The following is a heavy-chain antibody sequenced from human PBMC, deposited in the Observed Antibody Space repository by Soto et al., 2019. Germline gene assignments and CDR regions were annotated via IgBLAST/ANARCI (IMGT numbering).Heavy chain of an antibody. CDR3: ARQLHYDILTGHDAFDI. CDR2: IYPGDSDT. V-gene: IGHV5-51*01. D-gene: IGHD3-9*01. Sequence: GESLKISCKGSGYSFTSYWIGWVRQMPGKGLEWMGIIYPGDSDTRYSPSFQGQVTISADKSISTAYLQWSSLKASDTAMYYCARQLHYDILTGHDAFDIWGQGTMVTVSS. J-gene: IGHJ3*02. CDR1: GYSFTSYW.